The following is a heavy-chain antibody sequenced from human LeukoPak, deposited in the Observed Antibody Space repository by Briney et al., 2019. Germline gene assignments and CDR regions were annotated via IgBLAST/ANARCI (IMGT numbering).Heavy chain of an antibody. CDR1: GYTFTNYG. V-gene: IGHV1-18*01. CDR2: VSAHNANT. D-gene: IGHD3-22*01. Sequence: ASVKVSCKASGYTFTNYGITWVRQAPGQGLEWMGWVSAHNANTTYALKFQGRVTMTTDASTSTAYMELRSLRSDDTAVYFCARDYYDSSGRLDYWGQGTLVIVPS. J-gene: IGHJ4*02. CDR3: ARDYYDSSGRLDY.